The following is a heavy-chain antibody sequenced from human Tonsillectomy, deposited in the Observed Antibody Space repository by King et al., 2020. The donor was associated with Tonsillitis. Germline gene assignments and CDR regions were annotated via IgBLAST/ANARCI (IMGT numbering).Heavy chain of an antibody. CDR2: ISRYNSDI. D-gene: IGHD2-2*01. J-gene: IGHJ3*02. Sequence: VQLVESGAEVKKPGASVTVSCKASGYSFTRHGITWVRQAPGQGLEWMGWISRYNSDIEYAEKFQGRVTMTPDTSTTTVYMELTSLRSDDTAVYYCARVSRNTLISLTAFDIWGQGTMVTVSS. CDR3: ARVSRNTLISLTAFDI. V-gene: IGHV1-18*01. CDR1: GYSFTRHG.